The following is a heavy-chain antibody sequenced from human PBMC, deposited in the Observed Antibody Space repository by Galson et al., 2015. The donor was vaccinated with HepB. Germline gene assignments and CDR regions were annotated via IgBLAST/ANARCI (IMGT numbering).Heavy chain of an antibody. CDR3: ARDSDRPTIPAPYYYYGMDV. CDR2: IYYSGST. J-gene: IGHJ6*02. V-gene: IGHV4-59*01. D-gene: IGHD2-2*01. Sequence: SETLSLTCTVSGGSISSYYWSWIRQPPGKGLEWIGYIYYSGSTNYNPSLKSRVTISVDTSKHQFSLKLSSVTAADTAVYYCARDSDRPTIPAPYYYYGMDVWGQGTLVTVSS. CDR1: GGSISSYY.